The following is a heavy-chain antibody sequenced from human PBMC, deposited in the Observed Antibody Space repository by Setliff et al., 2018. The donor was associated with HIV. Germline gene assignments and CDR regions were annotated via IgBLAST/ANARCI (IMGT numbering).Heavy chain of an antibody. CDR1: GGSFSSVSYY. V-gene: IGHV4-61*02. CDR2: IYFSGST. CDR3: ARGMGGSQVGGDAFDI. J-gene: IGHJ3*02. Sequence: NPSETLSLTCTVSGGSFSSVSYYWNWIRQPAGKGLEWIGRIYFSGSTNYNPSLKSRVTISVDTSKKQFSLKLRSVTAADTAVYYCARGMGGSQVGGDAFDIWGQGTTVTVSS. D-gene: IGHD1-26*01.